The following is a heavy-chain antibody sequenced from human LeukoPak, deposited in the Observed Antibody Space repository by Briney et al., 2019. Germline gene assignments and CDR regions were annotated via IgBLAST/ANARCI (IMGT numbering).Heavy chain of an antibody. V-gene: IGHV4-39*01. J-gene: IGHJ3*02. Sequence: SETLSLTCTVSGGSISSSSYYWGWIRQPPGKGLEWIGNIYYSGSTYYNPSLKGRVTISVDTSKKQFSLKLSSVTAADTAMYYCARRYCTNGVCYRSAFDIWGQGTMVTVSS. CDR1: GGSISSSSYY. D-gene: IGHD2-8*01. CDR3: ARRYCTNGVCYRSAFDI. CDR2: IYYSGST.